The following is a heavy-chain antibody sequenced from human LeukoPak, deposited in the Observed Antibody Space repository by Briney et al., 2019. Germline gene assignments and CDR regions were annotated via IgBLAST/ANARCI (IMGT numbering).Heavy chain of an antibody. CDR1: GGSISSYY. D-gene: IGHD6-19*01. CDR2: IYYSGST. Sequence: SETLSLTCTVSGGSISSYYWSWIRQPPGKGLGWIGYIYYSGSTNYNPSLKSRVTISVDTSKNQFSLKLSSVTAADTAVYYCASFIAVAGFDYWGQGTLVTVSS. CDR3: ASFIAVAGFDY. J-gene: IGHJ4*02. V-gene: IGHV4-59*01.